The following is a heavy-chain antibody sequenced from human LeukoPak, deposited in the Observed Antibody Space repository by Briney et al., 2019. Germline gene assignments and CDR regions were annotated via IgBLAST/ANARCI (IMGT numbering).Heavy chain of an antibody. CDR2: IRSKVNNYAT. Sequence: PGGSLRLSCAASGFTFSGSGIHWVRQASGKGLEWVSRIRSKVNNYATEYAASVRGRFTISRDDSKNTAYLQMNSLKIEDTAVYYCARPYADLGGDFDHWGQGTLVTVSS. CDR1: GFTFSGSG. V-gene: IGHV3-73*01. J-gene: IGHJ4*02. D-gene: IGHD4-17*01. CDR3: ARPYADLGGDFDH.